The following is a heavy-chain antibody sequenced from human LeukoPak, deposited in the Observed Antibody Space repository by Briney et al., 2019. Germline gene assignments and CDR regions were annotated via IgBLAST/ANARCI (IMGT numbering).Heavy chain of an antibody. D-gene: IGHD3-22*01. V-gene: IGHV3-23*01. CDR1: GFSFNIFA. Sequence: GGSLRLSCAASGFSFNIFAMNWVRQASGRGLEWVSTISGSGISTYYADSVKGRFTISRDNAKNTVSLQMNSLRAEDTGVYYCARAPSEIGGYYPEYFRHWGQGTLVTVSP. CDR3: ARAPSEIGGYYPEYFRH. CDR2: ISGSGIST. J-gene: IGHJ1*01.